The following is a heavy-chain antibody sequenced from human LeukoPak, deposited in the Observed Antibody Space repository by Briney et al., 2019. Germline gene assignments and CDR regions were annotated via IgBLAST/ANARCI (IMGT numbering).Heavy chain of an antibody. J-gene: IGHJ3*02. D-gene: IGHD3-10*01. CDR3: ARDLYYYGSGSYYRRVGAFDI. CDR1: GDSISSGDYY. Sequence: SQTLSLTCTVSGDSISSGDYYWSWIRQPAGKGLEWIGRISSSGSTNYNPSLKSRVTISVDTSKNQFSLKLSSVTAADTAVYYCARDLYYYGSGSYYRRVGAFDIWGQGTMVTVSS. CDR2: ISSSGST. V-gene: IGHV4-61*02.